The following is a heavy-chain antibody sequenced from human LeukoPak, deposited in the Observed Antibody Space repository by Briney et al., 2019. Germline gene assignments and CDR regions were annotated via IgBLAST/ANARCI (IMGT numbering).Heavy chain of an antibody. CDR3: VRAIYGSGSFYYYYYLDV. J-gene: IGHJ6*03. CDR2: IKQDGSEK. D-gene: IGHD3-10*01. V-gene: IGHV3-7*01. Sequence: PGGSLRLSCAASGFTFSSYWMSWVRQAPGKGLEWVANIKQDGSEKYYVDSVKGRFTISRDNAKNSLYLQMNSLRAEDTAVYYCVRAIYGSGSFYYYYYLDVWGKGTTVSVSS. CDR1: GFTFSSYW.